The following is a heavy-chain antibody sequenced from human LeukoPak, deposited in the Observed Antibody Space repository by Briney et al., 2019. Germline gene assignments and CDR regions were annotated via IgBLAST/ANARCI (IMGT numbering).Heavy chain of an antibody. J-gene: IGHJ5*02. CDR2: INHSGST. CDR3: ARSAAVAGQLERWFDP. CDR1: GGSFSGYY. Sequence: SETLSLTCAVYGGSFSGYYWSWLRQPPGKGLEWIGEINHSGSTNYNPSLKSRVTISVDTSKNQFSLKLSSVTAADTAVYYCARSAAVAGQLERWFDPWGQGTLVTVSA. V-gene: IGHV4-34*01. D-gene: IGHD6-19*01.